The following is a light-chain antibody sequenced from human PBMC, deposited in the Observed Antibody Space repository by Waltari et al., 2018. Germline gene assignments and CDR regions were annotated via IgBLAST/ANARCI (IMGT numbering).Light chain of an antibody. V-gene: IGKV1-9*01. CDR2: VAS. J-gene: IGKJ4*01. CDR3: QQLSSYPLT. Sequence: DIQLTQSPSFLSESVGDRVTITCRASQGIRTSLAWYQQKSGKAPKLLIYVASTLQSGVPSRFSGSGSGTEFTLTISTLQPEDFATYYCQQLSSYPLTFGGGTKVEI. CDR1: QGIRTS.